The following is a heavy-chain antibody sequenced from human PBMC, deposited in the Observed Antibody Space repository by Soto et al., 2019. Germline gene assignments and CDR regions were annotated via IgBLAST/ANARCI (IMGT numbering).Heavy chain of an antibody. CDR1: GFSFSTYG. Sequence: QVQLVESGGGVVQPGRSLRLSCAASGFSFSTYGMHWVRQAPGKGLEWLALIYFDGSNKYYAYSVNGRFTISRDNSKNTLYLQMSSLRAEDTAVYYCARVGGTVTSDYWGQGTLVTVSS. D-gene: IGHD4-17*01. V-gene: IGHV3-33*01. CDR3: ARVGGTVTSDY. J-gene: IGHJ4*02. CDR2: IYFDGSNK.